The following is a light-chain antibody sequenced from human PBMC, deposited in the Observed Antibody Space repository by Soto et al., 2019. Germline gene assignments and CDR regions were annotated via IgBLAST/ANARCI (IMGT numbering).Light chain of an antibody. V-gene: IGKV1-39*01. Sequence: DIQLTQSPSSLSASVGDRVTLICRSSQNISRFLNWYQQKQGRAPTLLIYAASTLQSGVPSRFSGSGSGTDFTLTISSLQPEDFATYYCQQANSFPHTFGQGTRLEIK. CDR1: QNISRF. CDR3: QQANSFPHT. CDR2: AAS. J-gene: IGKJ5*01.